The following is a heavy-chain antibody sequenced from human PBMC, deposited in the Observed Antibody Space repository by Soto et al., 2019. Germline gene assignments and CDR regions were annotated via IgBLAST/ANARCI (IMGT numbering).Heavy chain of an antibody. CDR3: AKERWAAAGTPTLAY. CDR1: GFTFSSYA. J-gene: IGHJ4*02. D-gene: IGHD6-13*01. CDR2: ISGGTSST. V-gene: IGHV3-23*01. Sequence: PGGSLRLSCAASGFTFSSYAMSWVRQAPGKGLEWVSAISGGTSSTYYADSVKGRFTISRDNSKNTLYLQMNSLRAEDTAVYYYAKERWAAAGTPTLAYWGQGTLVTVSS.